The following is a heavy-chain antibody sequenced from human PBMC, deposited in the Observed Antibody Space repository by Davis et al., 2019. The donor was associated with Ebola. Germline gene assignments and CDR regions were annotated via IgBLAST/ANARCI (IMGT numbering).Heavy chain of an antibody. Sequence: PGESLKISCKASGYKFSDYWIGWVRQEPGKGLEWMGIIFPGDSDIRYSPSFQGQVTIPADKSISTVYLQWSSLKASDTAMYFCAKGRGPYRRGDAFDIWGRGTMVTVSS. V-gene: IGHV5-51*03. J-gene: IGHJ3*02. CDR1: GYKFSDYW. D-gene: IGHD1-26*01. CDR3: AKGRGPYRRGDAFDI. CDR2: IFPGDSDI.